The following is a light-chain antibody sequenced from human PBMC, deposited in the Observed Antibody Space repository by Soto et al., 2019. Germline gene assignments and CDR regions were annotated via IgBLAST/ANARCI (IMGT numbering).Light chain of an antibody. J-gene: IGLJ2*01. Sequence: QSALTQPPSASGSPGQSVTISCTGTSSGIGGYNYVSWYQQYPGKVPKLMIYEVSKRPSGVPDRFSGSKSGNTASLTVSGLQAEDEADYYCCSYAGSNIVIFGGGTKLTVL. V-gene: IGLV2-8*01. CDR1: SSGIGGYNY. CDR2: EVS. CDR3: CSYAGSNIVI.